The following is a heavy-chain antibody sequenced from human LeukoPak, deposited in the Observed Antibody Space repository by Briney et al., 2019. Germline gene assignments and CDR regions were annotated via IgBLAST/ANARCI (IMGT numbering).Heavy chain of an antibody. D-gene: IGHD2-15*01. CDR2: IYSGGST. Sequence: GGSLRLSCAASGFTVSSNYMSWVRQAPGKGLEWVSVIYSGGSTYYADSVKGRFTISRDNSKNTLYLQMNSLRAEDTAVYYCARGYCSGGSCRTTPFGYWGQETLVTVYS. CDR1: GFTVSSNY. J-gene: IGHJ4*02. CDR3: ARGYCSGGSCRTTPFGY. V-gene: IGHV3-66*01.